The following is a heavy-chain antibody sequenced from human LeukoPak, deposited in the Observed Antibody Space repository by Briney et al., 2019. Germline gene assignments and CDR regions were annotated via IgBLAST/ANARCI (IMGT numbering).Heavy chain of an antibody. J-gene: IGHJ4*02. Sequence: GGSLRLSCAASGFTFSSYAMSWVRQAPGKGLEWVSAISGSGGSTYYADSVKGRFTISRDNSKNTLYLQMNRLRAEDTAVYYCAKDGGYSSGWYAFDFDYWGQGTLVTVSS. CDR3: AKDGGYSSGWYAFDFDY. CDR2: ISGSGGST. V-gene: IGHV3-23*01. CDR1: GFTFSSYA. D-gene: IGHD6-19*01.